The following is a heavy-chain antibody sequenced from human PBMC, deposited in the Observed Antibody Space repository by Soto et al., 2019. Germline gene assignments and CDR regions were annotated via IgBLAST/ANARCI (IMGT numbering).Heavy chain of an antibody. V-gene: IGHV1-3*01. J-gene: IGHJ5*02. CDR3: ARAAQWMVSDRWFEP. CDR1: GYTFTSYA. CDR2: INAGNGNT. D-gene: IGHD6-19*01. Sequence: ASVNVSCKASGYTFTSYAMHWVLQAPGQRLEWMGWINAGNGNTKYSQKFQGRVTITRDTSASTAYMELSSLRSEDTAVYYCARAAQWMVSDRWFEPLGQGTLVNVSS.